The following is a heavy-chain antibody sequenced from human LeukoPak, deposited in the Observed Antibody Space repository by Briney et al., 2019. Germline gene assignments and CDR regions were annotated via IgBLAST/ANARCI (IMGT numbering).Heavy chain of an antibody. V-gene: IGHV4-30-4*01. Sequence: SETLSLTCTVSGGSISSGDYYWTWTRQPPGKGLEWIGYIYYSGSTNYNPSLKSRVTISVDTSKNQFSLKLSSVTAADTAVYYCARHRVYDAFDIWGQGTMVTVSS. J-gene: IGHJ3*02. CDR1: GGSISSGDYY. D-gene: IGHD2-8*01. CDR2: IYYSGST. CDR3: ARHRVYDAFDI.